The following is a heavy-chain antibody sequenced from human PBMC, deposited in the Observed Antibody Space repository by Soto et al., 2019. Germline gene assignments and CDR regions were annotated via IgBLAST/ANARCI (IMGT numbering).Heavy chain of an antibody. CDR3: AREFSAADINYYDF. Sequence: QVQLQESGPGLVKPSETLSLTCTVSGGSISLERFYWTWIRQRPGKGLEWIGSVSHTGATNYNPSLQSRVDISVDTSRNQFSLKLMSLTAADTAVYFCAREFSAADINYYDFWGQGTLVSVSA. CDR1: GGSISLERFY. D-gene: IGHD2-15*01. CDR2: VSHTGAT. J-gene: IGHJ4*02. V-gene: IGHV4-61*01.